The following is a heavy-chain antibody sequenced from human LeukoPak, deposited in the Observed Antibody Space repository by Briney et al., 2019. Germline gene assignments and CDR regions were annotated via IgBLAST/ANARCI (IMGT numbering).Heavy chain of an antibody. V-gene: IGHV4-59*01. J-gene: IGHJ3*02. CDR2: IYSSGST. Sequence: SETLSLTCTVAGGSISSYHWSWIRQPPGKGLQWIGFIYSSGSTNYNPSLKSRVTISLDTSKNQFSLRVSSVTSADTAVYYCAIGNSGYDYAFDIWGQGTMVTVSS. D-gene: IGHD5-12*01. CDR1: GGSISSYH. CDR3: AIGNSGYDYAFDI.